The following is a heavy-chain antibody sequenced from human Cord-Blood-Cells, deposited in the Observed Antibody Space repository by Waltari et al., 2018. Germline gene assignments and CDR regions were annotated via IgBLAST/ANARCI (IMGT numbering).Heavy chain of an antibody. V-gene: IGHV4-39*01. D-gene: IGHD1-26*01. CDR2: IYYSGRT. CDR1: GGSISSSSYY. Sequence: QLQLQESCPGLEKPSETLSLTCTVSGGSISSSSYYWGWIGQHPGKGLEWIGSIYYSGRTDYNPSLKSRVTISVDTSKSQCALKLSSVTAADTAVYYCARPGIVGATRGAFDIWGQGTMVTVSS. J-gene: IGHJ3*02. CDR3: ARPGIVGATRGAFDI.